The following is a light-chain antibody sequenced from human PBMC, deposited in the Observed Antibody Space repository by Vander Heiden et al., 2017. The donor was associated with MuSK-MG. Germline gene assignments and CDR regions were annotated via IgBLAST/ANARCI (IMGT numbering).Light chain of an antibody. CDR1: SSDVGAYTY. Sequence: QSALTKPRSVSGSPGQSVTISCTGTSSDVGAYTYVSWYQQHSGKVPKLIIFDVNERPSGVPDRFSGSKSGNTASLTISGLQIEDEADYHCCSYAGTYVLFGGGTKLTVL. CDR2: DVN. CDR3: CSYAGTYVL. V-gene: IGLV2-11*01. J-gene: IGLJ3*02.